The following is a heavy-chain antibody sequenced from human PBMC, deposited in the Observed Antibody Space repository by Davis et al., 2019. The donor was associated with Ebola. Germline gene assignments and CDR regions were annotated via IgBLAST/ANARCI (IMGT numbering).Heavy chain of an antibody. CDR1: GFTVSSNH. V-gene: IGHV3-66*01. CDR2: IYDQST. J-gene: IGHJ4*02. Sequence: PGGSLRLSCTASGFTVSSNHMSWVRQAPGKGLEWVAVIYDQSTAYADAVRGRFIISRDNAKNTLFLQMNSLRVEDTGVYYCARDGENYSDLDYWGQGTLVTVSS. CDR3: ARDGENYSDLDY. D-gene: IGHD3-10*01.